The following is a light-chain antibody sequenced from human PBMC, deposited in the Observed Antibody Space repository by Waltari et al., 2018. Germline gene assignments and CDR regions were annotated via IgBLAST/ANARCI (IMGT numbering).Light chain of an antibody. V-gene: IGLV3-21*02. CDR2: DDS. Sequence: YVVTQPPSGSVAPGQTATITCEGDNIERKSVHWYQQKAGQAPVLVVYDDSDRPPGIPARLSGSNSGNTATLTIRRVEAGDEADYYCQLWDSRSNHLVFGGGTKLTVL. CDR3: QLWDSRSNHLV. CDR1: NIERKS. J-gene: IGLJ3*02.